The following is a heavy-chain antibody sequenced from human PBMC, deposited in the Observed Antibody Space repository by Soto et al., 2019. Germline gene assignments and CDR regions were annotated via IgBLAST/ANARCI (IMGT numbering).Heavy chain of an antibody. D-gene: IGHD1-26*01. V-gene: IGHV4-4*02. Sequence: PSETLSLTCAVSGGSIISSNCLILFRQPPGKVLEWIGEIYHSGSTNYNPSLKSRVTISVDKSKNQFSLKLSSVTAADTAVYYCARLPRELLSANDAFDIWGQGTMVTVSS. CDR2: IYHSGST. J-gene: IGHJ3*02. CDR3: ARLPRELLSANDAFDI. CDR1: GGSIISSNC.